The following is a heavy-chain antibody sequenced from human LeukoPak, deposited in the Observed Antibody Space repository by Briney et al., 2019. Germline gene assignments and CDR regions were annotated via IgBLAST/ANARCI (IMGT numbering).Heavy chain of an antibody. V-gene: IGHV3-49*04. Sequence: GGSLRLSCTASGFTFGDYAMSWVRQAPGKGLEWVGFIRSKAYGGTTEYAASVKGRFTISRDDSKSIAYLQMNSLKTEDTAVYYCTREGDSSGWYGGYFDYWGQGTLVTVPS. CDR3: TREGDSSGWYGGYFDY. CDR1: GFTFGDYA. D-gene: IGHD6-19*01. J-gene: IGHJ4*02. CDR2: IRSKAYGGTT.